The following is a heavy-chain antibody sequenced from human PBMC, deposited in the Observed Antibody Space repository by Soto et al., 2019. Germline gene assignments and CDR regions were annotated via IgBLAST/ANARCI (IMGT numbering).Heavy chain of an antibody. D-gene: IGHD3-10*01. CDR2: ISAYNGNT. CDR3: ARSRFGELPYGMDV. V-gene: IGHV1-18*01. Sequence: ASVKVSCKASGYTFTSYGISWVRQAPGQGLEWMGWISAYNGNTNYAQKLQGRVTMTTDTSTSTAYMELRSLRSDDTAVYYCARSRFGELPYGMDVWGQGTTVTVSS. CDR1: GYTFTSYG. J-gene: IGHJ6*02.